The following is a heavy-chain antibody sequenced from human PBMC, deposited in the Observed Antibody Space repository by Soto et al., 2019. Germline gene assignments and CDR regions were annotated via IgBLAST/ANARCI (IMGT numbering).Heavy chain of an antibody. Sequence: GGSLRLSCVASEFTFSKYWMHWVRQVPGKGLVWVSRINMDGTKTAYADSVKGRFTVSRDNANNTLYLQMNSLGVEDTAVYYCARDYYYDSRSSSVNWFDPWGQGTLVTVSS. CDR1: EFTFSKYW. D-gene: IGHD3-22*01. J-gene: IGHJ5*02. V-gene: IGHV3-74*01. CDR2: INMDGTKT. CDR3: ARDYYYDSRSSSVNWFDP.